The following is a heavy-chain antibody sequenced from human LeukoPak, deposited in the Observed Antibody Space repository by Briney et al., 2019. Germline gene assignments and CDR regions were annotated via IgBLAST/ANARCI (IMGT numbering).Heavy chain of an antibody. V-gene: IGHV3-21*01. CDR1: GFTFSTYS. CDR3: ARDFLHLGG. CDR2: ISSGSSYI. Sequence: SGGSLRLSCAASGFTFSTYSMNWVRQAPGKGLEWVSSISSGSSYIYYADSVKGRFTISRDNAKNTLYLQMSSLRAEDTAVYYCARDFLHLGGWGQGTMVTVSS. D-gene: IGHD3-16*01. J-gene: IGHJ3*01.